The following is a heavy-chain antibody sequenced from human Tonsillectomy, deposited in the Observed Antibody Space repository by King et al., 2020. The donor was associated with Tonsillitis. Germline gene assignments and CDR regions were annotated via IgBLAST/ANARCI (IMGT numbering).Heavy chain of an antibody. CDR2: ITHSGST. CDR1: GGSLRGYY. V-gene: IGHV4-34*01. CDR3: ARGKLSYYDLWSGYYV. D-gene: IGHD3-3*01. Sequence: VQLQQWGAGLLKPSETLSLTCGVYGGSLRGYYWSWIRQPPGKGLEWIGEITHSGSTNYNPSLKSRVSISVDTSKNQFSLRLSSVTAADTALYYCARGKLSYYDLWSGYYVWGQGTTVTVSS. J-gene: IGHJ6*02.